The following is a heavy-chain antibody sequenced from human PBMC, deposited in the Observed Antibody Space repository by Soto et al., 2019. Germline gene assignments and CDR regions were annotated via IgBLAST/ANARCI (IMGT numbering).Heavy chain of an antibody. CDR1: GGSISSYY. V-gene: IGHV4-59*08. CDR2: IYYSGST. D-gene: IGHD6-6*01. J-gene: IGHJ4*02. Sequence: SETLSLTYTVSGGSISSYYWSWIRQPPGKGLEWIGYIYYSGSTNYNPSLKSRVTISVDTSKNQFSLKLSSVTAADTAVYYCARHVRYSSSSFYDYWGQGTLVTVSS. CDR3: ARHVRYSSSSFYDY.